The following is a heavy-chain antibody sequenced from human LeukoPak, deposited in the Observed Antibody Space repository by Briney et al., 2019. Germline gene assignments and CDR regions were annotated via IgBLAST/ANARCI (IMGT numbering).Heavy chain of an antibody. CDR2: ISSSSSYI. V-gene: IGHV3-21*01. Sequence: GGSLRLSCAASGFTFSSYSMNWVRQAPGKGLEWVSSISSSSSYIYHADSVKGRFTISRDNAKNSLYLQMDSLRAEDTAVYYCARDQDGSGSYYKSAVDYWGQGTLVTVSS. D-gene: IGHD3-10*01. J-gene: IGHJ4*02. CDR3: ARDQDGSGSYYKSAVDY. CDR1: GFTFSSYS.